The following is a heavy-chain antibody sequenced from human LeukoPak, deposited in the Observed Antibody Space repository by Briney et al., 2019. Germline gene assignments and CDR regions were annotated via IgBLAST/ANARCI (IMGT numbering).Heavy chain of an antibody. V-gene: IGHV3-23*01. CDR3: ARGDSSGYGFMDY. CDR2: ISGSGGST. D-gene: IGHD3-22*01. Sequence: GGSLRLSCAASGFTFSSYGMSWVRQAPGKGLEWVSAISGSGGSTYYADSVKGRFTISRDNSKNTLYLQMNSLRAEDTAVYYCARGDSSGYGFMDYWGQGTLVTVSS. J-gene: IGHJ4*02. CDR1: GFTFSSYG.